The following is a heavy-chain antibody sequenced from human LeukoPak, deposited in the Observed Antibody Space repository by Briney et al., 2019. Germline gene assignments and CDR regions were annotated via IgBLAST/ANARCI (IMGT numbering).Heavy chain of an antibody. CDR3: ARGVAAAANWFDP. J-gene: IGHJ5*02. CDR2: ISDSGGST. Sequence: GGSLRLSCAASGFTFSNYAMSWVRQAPGKGLEWVSTISDSGGSTYYADSVKGRFTISRDNSKNTLYLQMNSLRAEDTAVYYCARGVAAAANWFDPWGQGTLVTVSS. CDR1: GFTFSNYA. V-gene: IGHV3-23*01. D-gene: IGHD6-13*01.